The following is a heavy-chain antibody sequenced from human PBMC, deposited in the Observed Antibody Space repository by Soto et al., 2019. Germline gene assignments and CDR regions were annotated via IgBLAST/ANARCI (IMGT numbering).Heavy chain of an antibody. D-gene: IGHD6-19*01. J-gene: IGHJ4*02. CDR3: AKGMTAGTEGAY. Sequence: GGSLRLSCAASGFTFSSYGMHWVRQDPGKGLAWVAVISYDASNKYYADSVKGRFTISRDNSKNTLYLQMNRLRAEDTAASYCAKGMTAGTEGAYWGQGTLVTVSS. CDR2: ISYDASNK. CDR1: GFTFSSYG. V-gene: IGHV3-30*18.